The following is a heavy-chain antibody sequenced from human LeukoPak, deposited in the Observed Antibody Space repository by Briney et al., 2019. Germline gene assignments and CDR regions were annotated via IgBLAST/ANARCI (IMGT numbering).Heavy chain of an antibody. CDR3: ARRGSGSGYNGVSGFDY. D-gene: IGHD3-22*01. J-gene: IGHJ4*02. Sequence: SETLSLTCAVYGGSFSGYYWSWIRQPPGKGLEWIGEINHSGSTNYNPSLKSRVTISVGTSKNQFSLKLSSVTAADTAVYYCARRGSGSGYNGVSGFDYWGQGTLVTVSS. CDR1: GGSFSGYY. CDR2: INHSGST. V-gene: IGHV4-34*01.